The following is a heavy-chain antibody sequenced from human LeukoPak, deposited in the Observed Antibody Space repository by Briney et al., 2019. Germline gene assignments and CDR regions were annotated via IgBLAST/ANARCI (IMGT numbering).Heavy chain of an antibody. D-gene: IGHD2-15*01. CDR2: INHSGST. Sequence: SEILSLTCAVYGGSFSGYYWSWIRQPPGKGLEWIGEINHSGSTNYNPSLKSRVTISVDTPKNQFSLKLSSVTAADTAVYYCARGLILAAILFDPWGQGTLVTVSS. V-gene: IGHV4-34*01. CDR3: ARGLILAAILFDP. CDR1: GGSFSGYY. J-gene: IGHJ5*02.